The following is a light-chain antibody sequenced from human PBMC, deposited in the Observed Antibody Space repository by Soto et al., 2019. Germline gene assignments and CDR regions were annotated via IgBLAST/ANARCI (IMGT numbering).Light chain of an antibody. J-gene: IGLJ2*01. CDR3: SSYASTRTVV. CDR1: TSDVGGNYVSWY. CDR2: NDD. Sequence: QSALTQPASVSGSPGQWITISCTGTTSDVGGNYVSWYVSWYQQHPRNVPKLMIYNDDDRPSVVSNRSSGTKSGNTASLTTGGHPAEDEADYYCSSYASTRTVVFGGGTKLTVL. V-gene: IGLV2-14*03.